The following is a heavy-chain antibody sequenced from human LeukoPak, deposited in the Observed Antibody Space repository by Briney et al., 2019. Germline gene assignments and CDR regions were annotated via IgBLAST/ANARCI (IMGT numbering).Heavy chain of an antibody. J-gene: IGHJ3*02. D-gene: IGHD5/OR15-5a*01. V-gene: IGHV3-21*01. CDR3: ARRVSADDAFDI. CDR2: ISSSSSYI. CDR1: GFTFSSYS. Sequence: GGSLRLSCAASGFTFSSYSMNWVRQAPGKGLEWVSSISSSSSYIYYADSVKGRFTISRDNAKNSLYLQMNSLRAEDTAVYYCARRVSADDAFDIWGQGTMVTVSS.